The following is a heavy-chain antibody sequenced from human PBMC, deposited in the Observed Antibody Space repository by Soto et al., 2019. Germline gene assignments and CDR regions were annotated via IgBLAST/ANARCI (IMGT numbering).Heavy chain of an antibody. J-gene: IGHJ6*02. CDR2: IYLDDDK. Sequence: QITLKESGPTLVKPTQTLTLTCTVSGFSRSTSGVGVCWIRQPPGKALEWLALIYLDDDKRYSPSLKSRLTITKDTSKNQVVLTMTNMDPVDTATYYCAHRRRRALPNCYGMDVWGQGNTVTVSS. CDR3: AHRRRRALPNCYGMDV. CDR1: GFSRSTSGVG. V-gene: IGHV2-5*02.